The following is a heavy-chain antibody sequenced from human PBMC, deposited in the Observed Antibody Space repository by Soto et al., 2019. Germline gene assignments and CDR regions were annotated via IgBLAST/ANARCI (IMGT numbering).Heavy chain of an antibody. CDR3: ARPLSSCWYVPDI. V-gene: IGHV4-59*08. D-gene: IGHD6-19*01. Sequence: VQLQESGPGLVKPSETLSLTCTVSGGSISSYYWSWILQPPGKGLEWIGYIYYSGSTNYNPSLKSRVTIPVDTSKNQFSLKLSSVTSADTAVYYCARPLSSCWYVPDIWVQGTMFTVSS. J-gene: IGHJ3*02. CDR1: GGSISSYY. CDR2: IYYSGST.